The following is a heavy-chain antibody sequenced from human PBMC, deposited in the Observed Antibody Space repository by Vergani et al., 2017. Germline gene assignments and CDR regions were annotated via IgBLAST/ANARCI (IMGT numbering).Heavy chain of an antibody. V-gene: IGHV1-69*08. CDR1: GGTFSSYT. CDR3: ARDPTTVTTGDY. J-gene: IGHJ4*02. CDR2: IIPILGIA. Sequence: QVQLVQSGAEVKKPGSSVKVSCKASGGTFSSYTISWVRQAPGQGLEWMGRIIPILGIANDAQKFQGRVTITADKSTSTAYMELSSLRSEDTAVYYCARDPTTVTTGDYWGQGTLVTVSS. D-gene: IGHD4-11*01.